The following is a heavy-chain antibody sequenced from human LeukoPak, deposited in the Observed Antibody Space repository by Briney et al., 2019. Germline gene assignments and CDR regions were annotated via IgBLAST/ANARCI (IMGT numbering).Heavy chain of an antibody. Sequence: ASVKVSCKASRDTSTSYYMHSVRHSPGQGVGWMGIINPSGGSTTYAQKFQGRVTMTRDTSTSTVYMALSSLRAEHAAVYSCARVRSGGSCYDYWGQGTLVTVSS. CDR3: ARVRSGGSCYDY. J-gene: IGHJ4*02. D-gene: IGHD2-15*01. CDR2: INPSGGST. CDR1: RDTSTSYY. V-gene: IGHV1-46*01.